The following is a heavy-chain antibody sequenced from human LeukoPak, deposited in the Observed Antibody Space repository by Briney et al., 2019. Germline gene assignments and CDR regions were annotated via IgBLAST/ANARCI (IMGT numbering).Heavy chain of an antibody. CDR2: IYSGGST. D-gene: IGHD2-2*01. CDR1: GFSVMTNC. Sequence: GGSLRLSCAASGFSVMTNCMSWVRQAPGKGLEWVSIIYSGGSTYYADSVKGRFTILRDNSKNTLYLQMDRLTVDDTAVYYCAGAPRYSSSWYGYYFYYYMDLWGQGTTVTVSS. CDR3: AGAPRYSSSWYGYYFYYYMDL. V-gene: IGHV3-53*01. J-gene: IGHJ6*03.